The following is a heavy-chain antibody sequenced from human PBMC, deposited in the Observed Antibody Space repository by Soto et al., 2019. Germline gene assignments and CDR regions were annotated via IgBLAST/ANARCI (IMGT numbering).Heavy chain of an antibody. CDR1: GFTFSSYG. D-gene: IGHD6-13*01. CDR2: ISYDGSNK. CDR3: AKVRWSSSNIAAAGTGIDY. J-gene: IGHJ4*02. Sequence: QVQLVESGGGVVQPGRSLRLSCAASGFTFSSYGMHWVRQAPGKGLEWVAVISYDGSNKYYADSVKGRFTISRDNSKNTLYLQMNSLRAEDTAVYYCAKVRWSSSNIAAAGTGIDYWGQGTLVTVSS. V-gene: IGHV3-30*18.